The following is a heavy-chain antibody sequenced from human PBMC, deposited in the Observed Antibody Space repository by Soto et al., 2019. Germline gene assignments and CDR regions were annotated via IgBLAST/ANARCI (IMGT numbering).Heavy chain of an antibody. Sequence: QLQLQESGSGLVKPSQTLSLTCAVSGGSISSGGYSWSWIRQPPGKGLEWIGYIYHSGSTCYNPTLKSRVTISVDRFNNQFSLKLSSVTAADTAVYYCARGRDSSGWYVDYWGQGTLVTVSS. D-gene: IGHD6-19*01. J-gene: IGHJ4*02. CDR2: IYHSGST. V-gene: IGHV4-30-2*01. CDR3: ARGRDSSGWYVDY. CDR1: GGSISSGGYS.